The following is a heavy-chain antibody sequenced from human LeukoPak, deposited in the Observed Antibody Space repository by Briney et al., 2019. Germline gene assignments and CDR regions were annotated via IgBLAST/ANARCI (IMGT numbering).Heavy chain of an antibody. CDR1: GYSISSGYY. J-gene: IGHJ4*02. V-gene: IGHV4-38-2*02. Sequence: SETLSLTCTVSGYSISSGYYWGWIRQPPGKGLGWIGSIYHSGSTYYNPSLKSRVTISVDTSKNQFSLKLSSVTAADTAVYYCARGAMIVVVIDFDYWGQGTLVTVSS. CDR3: ARGAMIVVVIDFDY. CDR2: IYHSGST. D-gene: IGHD3-22*01.